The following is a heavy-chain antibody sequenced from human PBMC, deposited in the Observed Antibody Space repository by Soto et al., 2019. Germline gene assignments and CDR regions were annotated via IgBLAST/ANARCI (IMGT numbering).Heavy chain of an antibody. J-gene: IGHJ4*02. CDR1: GFSFSHYW. V-gene: IGHV3-74*01. D-gene: IGHD3-10*01. CDR3: ADSWLPTSY. CDR2: ISPDGRTA. Sequence: GSLRLSCAASGFSFSHYWMRWVRQAPGKGLVWVSRISPDGRTATYADSVKGRFTISRDNAKSTLYLQMNSLTVEDGAVYYCADSWLPTSYWGPGTLVTVSS.